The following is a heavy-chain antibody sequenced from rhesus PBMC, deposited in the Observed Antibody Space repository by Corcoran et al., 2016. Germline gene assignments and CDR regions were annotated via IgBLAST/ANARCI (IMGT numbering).Heavy chain of an antibody. D-gene: IGHD3-16*01. CDR3: ARGAYYSGSYYYVYYFDY. CDR2: IYGSSKST. Sequence: QVQLQESGPGVVKPSETLSLTCAVSGGSISDSYRLSWIRQPPGKGLEWIGYIYGSSKSTNYNPSLKRLVTISRETSKNQFALKLSSVTAAATAVYYCARGAYYSGSYYYVYYFDYWGQGVLVTVSS. CDR1: GGSISDSYR. V-gene: IGHV4S10*01. J-gene: IGHJ4*01.